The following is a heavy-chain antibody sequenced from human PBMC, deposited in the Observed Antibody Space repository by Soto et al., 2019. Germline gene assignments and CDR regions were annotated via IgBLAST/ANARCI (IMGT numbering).Heavy chain of an antibody. J-gene: IGHJ6*02. CDR3: ARDHASSSSSYYYAMDV. Sequence: SVKVSCKASGYTFAGYYMHWVRQAPGQGLEWMGWINPNSGATNYAQKFQGRVTMTRDTSISTAYMELSRLRSDDTAVYYCARDHASSSSSYYYAMDVWGQGTTVTVSS. CDR1: GYTFAGYY. CDR2: INPNSGAT. V-gene: IGHV1-2*02. D-gene: IGHD6-6*01.